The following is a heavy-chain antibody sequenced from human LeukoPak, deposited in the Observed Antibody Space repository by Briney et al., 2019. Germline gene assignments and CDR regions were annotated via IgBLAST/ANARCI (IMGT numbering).Heavy chain of an antibody. D-gene: IGHD2-2*01. CDR3: ARHLLLGYCSSTSCHATGY. CDR2: ISSSSSTI. V-gene: IGHV3-48*01. Sequence: PGGSLRLSCAASAFTFSTYSMNWVRQAPGKGLEWVSYISSSSSTIYYAGSVKGRFTISRDNAKNSLYLQMNSLRAEDTAVYYCARHLLLGYCSSTSCHATGYWGQGTLVTVSS. CDR1: AFTFSTYS. J-gene: IGHJ4*02.